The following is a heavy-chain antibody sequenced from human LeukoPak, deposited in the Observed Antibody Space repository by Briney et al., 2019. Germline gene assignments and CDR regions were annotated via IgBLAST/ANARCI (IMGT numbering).Heavy chain of an antibody. J-gene: IGHJ6*03. CDR3: ARGGYYNYMDV. CDR2: THFTGTT. Sequence: SETLSLNCTVSGGSITSYYWTWIRQPPGKGLEWIGYTHFTGTTTYNPSLKSRVTISVDTSKNQFSLKLSSVTAADTAVYHCARGGYYNYMDVWGKGTTVTVSS. CDR1: GGSITSYY. V-gene: IGHV4-59*01.